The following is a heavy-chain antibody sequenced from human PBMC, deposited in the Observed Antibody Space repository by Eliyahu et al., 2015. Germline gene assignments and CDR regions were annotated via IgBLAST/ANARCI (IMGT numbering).Heavy chain of an antibody. Sequence: QVQLVQSGAEVKKPGSSVKVSCKASGGTFSSYALSWVRQAPGQGLEWMGGIIPIFGTANYAQKFQGRVTITADESTSTAYMELSSLRSEDTAVYYCARVLVSSGALYYYYYGMDVWGQGTTVTVSS. CDR1: GGTFSSYA. D-gene: IGHD6-19*01. J-gene: IGHJ6*02. V-gene: IGHV1-69*01. CDR3: ARVLVSSGALYYYYYGMDV. CDR2: IIPIFGTA.